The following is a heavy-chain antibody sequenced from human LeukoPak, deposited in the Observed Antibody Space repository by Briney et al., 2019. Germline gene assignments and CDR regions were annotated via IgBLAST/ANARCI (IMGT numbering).Heavy chain of an antibody. V-gene: IGHV1-46*01. D-gene: IGHD5-24*01. Sequence: GASVTVSCKASGYTFTSYYMHWVRQAPGQELEWMGIINPSGGSTSYAQKFQGRVTMTRDTSTSTVYMELSSLRSEDTAVYYCARVREMATIGFDYWGQGTLVTVSS. CDR2: INPSGGST. CDR3: ARVREMATIGFDY. CDR1: GYTFTSYY. J-gene: IGHJ4*02.